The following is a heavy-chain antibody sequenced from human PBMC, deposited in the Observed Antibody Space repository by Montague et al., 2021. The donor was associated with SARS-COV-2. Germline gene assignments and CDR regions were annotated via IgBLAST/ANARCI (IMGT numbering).Heavy chain of an antibody. V-gene: IGHV6-1*01. Sequence: CAISGDSVSSNSVAWRWIRQSPSRGLEWLGRTYYRSKRNNDYAVSVRGRVTINPDTSKNQFPLQLNSVTPEDTAIYYCTSGREGDYNVMDVWGQGTTVTASS. CDR1: GDSVSSNSVA. J-gene: IGHJ6*02. CDR2: TYYRSKRNN. D-gene: IGHD1-1*01. CDR3: TSGREGDYNVMDV.